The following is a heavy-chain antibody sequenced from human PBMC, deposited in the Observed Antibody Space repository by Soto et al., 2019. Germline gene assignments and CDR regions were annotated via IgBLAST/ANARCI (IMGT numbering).Heavy chain of an antibody. V-gene: IGHV3-30*18. CDR3: AKDRDDYAPHMDV. CDR2: ISSDGSNK. CDR1: GFTFSSYG. Sequence: GGSLRLSCAASGFTFSSYGMHWVRQAPGKGLEWVAVISSDGSNKNYADSVKGRFTISRDNSKNTLYLQMNSLRAEDTAVYYCAKDRDDYAPHMDVWGKGTTVTVSS. D-gene: IGHD4-17*01. J-gene: IGHJ6*03.